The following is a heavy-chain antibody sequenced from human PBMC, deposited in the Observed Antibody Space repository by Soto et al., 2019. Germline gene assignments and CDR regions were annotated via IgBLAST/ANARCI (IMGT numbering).Heavy chain of an antibody. CDR2: IYYTGST. CDR3: ARGRGSSRGYSGYDTVYFDY. CDR1: GGSVSSGSYY. V-gene: IGHV4-61*01. D-gene: IGHD5-12*01. J-gene: IGHJ4*02. Sequence: SETLSLTCTVSGGSVSSGSYYWTWIRQPPGRGLEWIGYIYYTGSTDYNPSLKSRVTISVDTSKNQFSLKLSSVTAADTAVYYCARGRGSSRGYSGYDTVYFDYWGQGTLVTVSS.